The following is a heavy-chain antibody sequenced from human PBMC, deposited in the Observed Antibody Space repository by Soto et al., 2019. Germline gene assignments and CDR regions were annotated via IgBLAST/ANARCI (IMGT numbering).Heavy chain of an antibody. CDR2: TKHKASSYAT. D-gene: IGHD3-10*02. J-gene: IGHJ4*02. Sequence: EVQLVESGGGLVQPGGSLRLSCAVSGFTLSDHFMDWVRQAPGKGLEWVGRTKHKASSYATEYAASVKGRFTISRDDSYNSLYLQMCSLRTEDTAVYYCVAYLSYYVHWGQGTLVTVSS. V-gene: IGHV3-72*01. CDR1: GFTLSDHF. CDR3: VAYLSYYVH.